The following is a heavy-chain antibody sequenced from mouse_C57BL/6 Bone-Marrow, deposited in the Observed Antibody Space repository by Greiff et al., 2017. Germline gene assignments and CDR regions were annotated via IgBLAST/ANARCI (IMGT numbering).Heavy chain of an antibody. CDR1: GFTFSSYG. D-gene: IGHD2-3*01. CDR3: ARLLYDGYAMDY. CDR2: ISSGGSYT. J-gene: IGHJ4*01. Sequence: EVQVVESGGDLVKPGGSLKLSCAASGFTFSSYGMSWVRQTPDKRLEWVATISSGGSYTYYPDSVKGRFTISRDNAKNTLYLQMSSLKSEDTAMYYCARLLYDGYAMDYWGQGTSVTVSS. V-gene: IGHV5-6*01.